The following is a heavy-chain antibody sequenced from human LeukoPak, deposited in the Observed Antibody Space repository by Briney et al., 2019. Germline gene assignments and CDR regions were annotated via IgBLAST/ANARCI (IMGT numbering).Heavy chain of an antibody. CDR1: GFTFNHYG. J-gene: IGHJ4*02. CDR3: ARGAQRGFDYSNSLRY. Sequence: GGSLRLSCAATGFTFNHYGMHWVRQAPGKGLEWVAVIWSDGTNKYYAGSVKGRFTISRADSGNTVYLQMNTLRPEDTGMYYCARGAQRGFDYSNSLRYWGQGTPVTVST. V-gene: IGHV3-33*01. D-gene: IGHD4-11*01. CDR2: IWSDGTNK.